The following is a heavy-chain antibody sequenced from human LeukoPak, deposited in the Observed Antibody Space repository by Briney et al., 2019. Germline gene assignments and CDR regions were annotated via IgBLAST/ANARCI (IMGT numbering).Heavy chain of an antibody. CDR1: GYTFTTYG. J-gene: IGHJ4*02. Sequence: GASVKVSCKASGYTFTTYGFSWVRQAPGQGLEWMGWISGYNGNTNYAQKLQGRVTMTTDTSRNTAYMELRSLRSDDTAVYYCARDRRSMVRGVNTLFDYWGQGTLVTVSS. CDR3: ARDRRSMVRGVNTLFDY. CDR2: ISGYNGNT. D-gene: IGHD3-10*01. V-gene: IGHV1-18*01.